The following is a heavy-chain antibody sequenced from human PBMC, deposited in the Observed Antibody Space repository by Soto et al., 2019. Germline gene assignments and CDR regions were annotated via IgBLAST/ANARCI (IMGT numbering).Heavy chain of an antibody. V-gene: IGHV3-30*18. J-gene: IGHJ6*02. CDR1: GFTFSSYG. CDR2: ISYDGSNK. CDR3: AKSRRRIAALPLCYGMDV. Sequence: HPGGSLRLSCAASGFTFSSYGMHWVRQAPGKGLEWVAVISYDGSNKYYADSVKGRFTISRDNSKNTLYLQMNSLRAEDTAVYYCAKSRRRIAALPLCYGMDVWGQGTTVTVSS. D-gene: IGHD6-6*01.